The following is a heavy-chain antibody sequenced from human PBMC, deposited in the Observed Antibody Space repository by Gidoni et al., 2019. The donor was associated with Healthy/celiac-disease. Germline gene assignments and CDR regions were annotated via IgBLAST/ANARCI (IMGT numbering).Heavy chain of an antibody. D-gene: IGHD3-3*01. CDR3: AGDPCDFCTTRKWGGVYGMDV. CDR2: IIPIFGTA. CDR1: GGTFSSYA. Sequence: QVQLVQSGAEVKKPGSSVKVSCKASGGTFSSYAISWVRQAPGQGLEWMGGIIPIFGTANYAQKFQGRVTITADESTSTAYMELSSLRSEDTAVYYCAGDPCDFCTTRKWGGVYGMDVWGQGTTVTVSS. J-gene: IGHJ6*02. V-gene: IGHV1-69*01.